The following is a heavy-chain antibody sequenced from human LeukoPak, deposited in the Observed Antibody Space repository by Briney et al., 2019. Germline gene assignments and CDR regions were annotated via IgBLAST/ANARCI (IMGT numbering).Heavy chain of an antibody. V-gene: IGHV3-53*01. CDR1: GFTVSSNY. Sequence: GGSLRLSCAASGFTVSSNYMSWVRQAPGKGLEWVSVIYSGGSTYYADSVKGRFTISRDNSKNTLYLQMNSLRAEDTAVYYCARSSAITGSSWYRPSYNFDYWGQGTLVTVSS. J-gene: IGHJ4*02. D-gene: IGHD6-13*01. CDR2: IYSGGST. CDR3: ARSSAITGSSWYRPSYNFDY.